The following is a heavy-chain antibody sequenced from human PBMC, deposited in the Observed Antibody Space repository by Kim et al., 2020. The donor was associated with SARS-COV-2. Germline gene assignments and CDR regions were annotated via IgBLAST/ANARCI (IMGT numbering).Heavy chain of an antibody. CDR2: ISSSSSTI. V-gene: IGHV3-48*02. J-gene: IGHJ6*02. CDR3: ASLVVAATQELYYYYDGMDV. D-gene: IGHD2-15*01. CDR1: GFTFSSYS. Sequence: GGSLRLSCAASGFTFSSYSMNWVRQAPGKGLEWVSYISSSSSTIYYADSVKGRFTISRDNAKNSLYLQMNSLRDEDTAVYYCASLVVAATQELYYYYDGMDVWGQGTTVTVSS.